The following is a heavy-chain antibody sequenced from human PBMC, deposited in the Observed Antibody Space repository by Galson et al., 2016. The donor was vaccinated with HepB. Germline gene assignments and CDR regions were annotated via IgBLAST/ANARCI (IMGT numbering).Heavy chain of an antibody. J-gene: IGHJ4*02. V-gene: IGHV3-30*18. CDR3: AKDAYTWRWLLSFFPDY. CDR2: LSFDGINK. CDR1: GFTFSDYG. Sequence: SLSCAASGFTFSDYGIHWVRQAPGKGLEWVAVLSFDGINKYYADSVKGRFTISRDNSKNTVYLQMNSLRAEDTAVYYCAKDAYTWRWLLSFFPDYWGQGTLVTVSS. D-gene: IGHD5-24*01.